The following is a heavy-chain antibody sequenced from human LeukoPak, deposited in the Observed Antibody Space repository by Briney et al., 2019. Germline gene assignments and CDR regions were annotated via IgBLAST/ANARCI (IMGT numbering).Heavy chain of an antibody. CDR1: GFTVSSNY. CDR2: IYSGGST. D-gene: IGHD3-16*01. CDR3: AKGGGDGPFDY. J-gene: IGHJ4*02. V-gene: IGHV3-53*01. Sequence: GGSLRLSCAASGFTVSSNYMSWVRQAPGKGLEWVSVIYSGGSTYYADSVKGRFTISRDNYKNTLYLETNSLRTGATAVYCCAKGGGDGPFDYWGQGTLVTVSS.